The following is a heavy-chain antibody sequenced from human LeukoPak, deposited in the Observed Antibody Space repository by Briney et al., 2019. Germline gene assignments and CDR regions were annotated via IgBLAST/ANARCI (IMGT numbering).Heavy chain of an antibody. CDR2: IHHSGYT. CDR1: GDAISSGNY. J-gene: IGHJ4*02. V-gene: IGHV4-38-2*01. CDR3: ARMGSDY. Sequence: PSETLSLTCVVSGDAISSGNYWGWIRQPPEKGLEWIGNIHHSGYTNYNPSLKSRVTISVGTSKNQFSLRLNSVTAADTAVYYCARMGSDYWGQGTLVTVSS. D-gene: IGHD3-16*01.